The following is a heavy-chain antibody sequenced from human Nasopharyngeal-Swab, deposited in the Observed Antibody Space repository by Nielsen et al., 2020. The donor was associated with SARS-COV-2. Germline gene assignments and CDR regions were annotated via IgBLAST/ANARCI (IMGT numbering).Heavy chain of an antibody. D-gene: IGHD1-7*01. J-gene: IGHJ4*02. CDR1: GYTLTELS. V-gene: IGHV1-24*01. CDR3: ATPWPGPYWNYGRGDY. Sequence: ASVKVSCKVSGYTLTELSMHWVRQAPGKGLEWMGGFDPEDGETIYAQKFQGRVTMTEDTSTDTAYMELSSLRSEDTAVYYCATPWPGPYWNYGRGDYRGQGTLVTVSS. CDR2: FDPEDGET.